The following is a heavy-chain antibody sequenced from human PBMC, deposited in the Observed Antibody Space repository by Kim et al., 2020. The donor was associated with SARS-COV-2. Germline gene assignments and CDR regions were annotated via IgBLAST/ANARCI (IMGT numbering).Heavy chain of an antibody. Sequence: SETLSLTCTVSGGSISSSSYYWGWIRQPPGKGLEWIGSIYYSGSTYYNPSLKSRVTISVDTSKNQFSLKLSSVTAADTAVYYCARSPVDTAPGFDPWGQG. J-gene: IGHJ5*02. V-gene: IGHV4-39*01. CDR1: GGSISSSSYY. D-gene: IGHD5-18*01. CDR2: IYYSGST. CDR3: ARSPVDTAPGFDP.